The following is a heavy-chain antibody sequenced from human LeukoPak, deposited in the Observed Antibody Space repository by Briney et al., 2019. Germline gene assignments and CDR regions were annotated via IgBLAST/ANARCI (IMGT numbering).Heavy chain of an antibody. Sequence: ASVKVSCKASGYTFTSYGISWVRQAPGQGLEWMGWISAYNGNTNYAQKLQGRVTMTTDTSTSTAYMELRSLGSDDTAVYYCARGIFGVVVPAANFDYWGQGTLVTVSS. J-gene: IGHJ4*02. CDR2: ISAYNGNT. CDR3: ARGIFGVVVPAANFDY. D-gene: IGHD2-2*01. V-gene: IGHV1-18*01. CDR1: GYTFTSYG.